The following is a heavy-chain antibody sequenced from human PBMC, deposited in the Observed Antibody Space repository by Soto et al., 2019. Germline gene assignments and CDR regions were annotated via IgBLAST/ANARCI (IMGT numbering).Heavy chain of an antibody. D-gene: IGHD4-17*01. CDR1: GGSSSSYY. CDR2: IYYSGST. CDR3: ARSDYGGNSVLGY. V-gene: IGHV4-59*01. Sequence: LETLSLTCTVSGGSSSSYYSSWIRQPPGKGLEWIGYIYYSGSTNYNPSLKSRVTISVDTSKNQFSLKLSSVTAADTAVYYCARSDYGGNSVLGYWGQGTLVTVSS. J-gene: IGHJ4*02.